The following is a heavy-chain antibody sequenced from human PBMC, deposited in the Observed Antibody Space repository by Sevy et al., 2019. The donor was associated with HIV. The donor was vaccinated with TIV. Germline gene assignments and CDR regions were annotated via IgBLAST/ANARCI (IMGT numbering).Heavy chain of an antibody. CDR3: ARQVYTMVRGGFGY. D-gene: IGHD3-10*01. Sequence: SETLSLTCTVSGGSSSSSSYYWGWIRQPPGKGLEWIGSIYYSGSTYYNPSLKSRVTISVDTSKNQFSLKLSSLTAADTAVYYCARQVYTMVRGGFGYWGQGTLVTVSS. J-gene: IGHJ4*02. CDR2: IYYSGST. V-gene: IGHV4-39*01. CDR1: GGSSSSSSYY.